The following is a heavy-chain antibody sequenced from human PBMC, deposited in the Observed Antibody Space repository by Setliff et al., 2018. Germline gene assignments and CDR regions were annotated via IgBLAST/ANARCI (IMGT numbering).Heavy chain of an antibody. V-gene: IGHV4-59*01. CDR3: ARGGTFRYFDF. Sequence: PSETLSLTCTVSDGSLSTYYWSWIRQPPGKGLEFIGYVYYSGTANYSPSLRSRLTISVDTSKNQFSLKLRSVTAADTAVYYCARGGTFRYFDFWDQGAPVTVSS. CDR2: VYYSGTA. CDR1: DGSLSTYY. J-gene: IGHJ4*02. D-gene: IGHD5-12*01.